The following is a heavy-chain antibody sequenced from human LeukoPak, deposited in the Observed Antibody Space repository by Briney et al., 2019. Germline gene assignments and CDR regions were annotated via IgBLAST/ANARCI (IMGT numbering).Heavy chain of an antibody. V-gene: IGHV3-74*01. Sequence: GGSLRLSCADSGFTFSRYWMHWVRQTPGKGLVWVSCISADGSVTRYADSVKGRFTISRDNTKSTLYQQMHSLRAEDTAVYYCATAGGDGSRMGFDPWGQGTLVTVSS. D-gene: IGHD2-15*01. CDR1: GFTFSRYW. CDR3: ATAGGDGSRMGFDP. J-gene: IGHJ5*02. CDR2: ISADGSVT.